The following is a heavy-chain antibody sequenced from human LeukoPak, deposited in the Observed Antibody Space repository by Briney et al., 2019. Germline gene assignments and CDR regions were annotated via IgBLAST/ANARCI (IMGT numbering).Heavy chain of an antibody. V-gene: IGHV3-72*01. D-gene: IGHD2/OR15-2a*01. CDR2: IRNKVNSYTT. Sequence: GGSLRLSCAASGFSFSDHFMDWVRQAPGKGLEWVGRIRNKVNSYTTDFAASVKGRFTISRDDSKTSLYLQMNSLKTEDTAMYYCASASAGLIEYWGQGTLVTVSS. CDR1: GFSFSDHF. J-gene: IGHJ4*02. CDR3: ASASAGLIEY.